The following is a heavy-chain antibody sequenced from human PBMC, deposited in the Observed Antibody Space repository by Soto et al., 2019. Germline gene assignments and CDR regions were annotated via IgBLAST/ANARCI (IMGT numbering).Heavy chain of an antibody. V-gene: IGHV1-69*01. CDR2: IIPIFGTA. D-gene: IGHD2-2*02. CDR3: ARPYGSSTSCYTSARYTGFDY. CDR1: GGTFSSYA. J-gene: IGHJ4*02. Sequence: QVQLVQSGAEVKKPGSSVQVSCKASGGTFSSYASSWVRQAPGQGLEWMGGIIPIFGTANYAQTFQGRVTITADESTSTASMELSSLRSEDTAVYYCARPYGSSTSCYTSARYTGFDYWGQGTLVTVSS.